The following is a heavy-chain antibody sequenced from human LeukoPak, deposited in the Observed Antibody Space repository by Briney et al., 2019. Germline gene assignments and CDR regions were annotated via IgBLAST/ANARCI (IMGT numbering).Heavy chain of an antibody. J-gene: IGHJ6*03. V-gene: IGHV3-23*01. CDR3: AKSSTFYYYYSMDV. CDR2: ISGSGGST. Sequence: GGSLRLSCAASGFTFSNYAMSWVRQAPGKGLEWVSGISGSGGSTYYADSVKGRFTISRDNTKNMLYLHMNSLRAEDTAVYYCAKSSTFYYYYSMDVWGKGTTVTVSS. CDR1: GFTFSNYA.